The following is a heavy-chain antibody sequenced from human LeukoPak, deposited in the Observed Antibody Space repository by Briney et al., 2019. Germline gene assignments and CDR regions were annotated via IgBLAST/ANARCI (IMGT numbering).Heavy chain of an antibody. V-gene: IGHV3-9*01. Sequence: PGGSLRLSCAASGFTVNDHAMHWVRQAPGKGLEWVSGISWNSHNMGYADSVKGRFTISRDNAKNSLYLQMNSLRSEDTAVYYCGKDVSPGGLDYLGQGTLVIVSS. J-gene: IGHJ4*02. D-gene: IGHD2-15*01. CDR3: GKDVSPGGLDY. CDR1: GFTVNDHA. CDR2: ISWNSHNM.